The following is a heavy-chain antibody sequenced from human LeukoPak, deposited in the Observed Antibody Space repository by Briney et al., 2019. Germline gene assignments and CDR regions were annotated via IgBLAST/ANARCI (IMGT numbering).Heavy chain of an antibody. J-gene: IGHJ6*02. Sequence: GGSLRLSCAASGFTFSSYSMNWVRQAPGKGLEWVSSISSSSSYIYYADSVKGRFTISRDNAKNSLYLQMNSLRAEDTAVYYCARKGDYYDSSGYSRGAMDVWGQGTTVTVSS. D-gene: IGHD3-22*01. CDR2: ISSSSSYI. V-gene: IGHV3-21*01. CDR1: GFTFSSYS. CDR3: ARKGDYYDSSGYSRGAMDV.